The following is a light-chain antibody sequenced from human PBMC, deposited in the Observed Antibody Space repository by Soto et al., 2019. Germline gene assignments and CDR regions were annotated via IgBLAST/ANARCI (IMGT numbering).Light chain of an antibody. CDR1: QNINNY. V-gene: IGKV1-39*01. Sequence: DIQMTQSPSSLSASVGDRVTITCRASQNINNYLNWYQQKPGKAPKLLLYVASTLQSGVPSRFSGSGSGTDFTLTISSLQPEDFATYYCQQSYSTPPLTFGGGTKVEIK. J-gene: IGKJ4*01. CDR2: VAS. CDR3: QQSYSTPPLT.